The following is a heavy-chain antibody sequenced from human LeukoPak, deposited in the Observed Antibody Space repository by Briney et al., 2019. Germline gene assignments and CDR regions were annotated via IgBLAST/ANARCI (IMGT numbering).Heavy chain of an antibody. D-gene: IGHD3-22*01. Sequence: QPGGSLRLSCAASGFTFSSYAMHWVRQAPGKGLEWVAVISYDGSNKYYADSVKSRFTISRDNSKNTLYLQMNSLRAEDTAVYYCARATSSPNYYDSSGYLWGQGTLVTVSS. CDR1: GFTFSSYA. V-gene: IGHV3-30*04. CDR2: ISYDGSNK. J-gene: IGHJ4*02. CDR3: ARATSSPNYYDSSGYL.